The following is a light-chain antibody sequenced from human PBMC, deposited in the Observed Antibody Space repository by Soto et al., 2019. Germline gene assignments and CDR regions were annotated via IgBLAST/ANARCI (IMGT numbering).Light chain of an antibody. CDR2: DAS. Sequence: EDVLTQSPGTLSLSPGERATLSCRASQSVSNNYLGWFKQKPGQTPRLLIFDASNRATGIPDRFSGSGSGTDFTHTISRLEPEDCAMYYCQQYANSPLTFGGGTRVEI. V-gene: IGKV3-20*01. CDR3: QQYANSPLT. J-gene: IGKJ4*01. CDR1: QSVSNNY.